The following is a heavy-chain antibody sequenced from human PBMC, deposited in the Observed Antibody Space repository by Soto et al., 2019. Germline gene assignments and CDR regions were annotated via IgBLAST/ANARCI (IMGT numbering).Heavy chain of an antibody. Sequence: EVHLLESGGGLVQSGGSLRLSCAASGFTFSDYSMNWVRQAPGKGLEWVAFIREVTGSTIQYADSVKGRFTVSRDNAKTSLSLEMNSLRPEDTAVYYCARHVAVLADYWGQGTLVIVSS. V-gene: IGHV3-48*01. D-gene: IGHD2-21*01. J-gene: IGHJ4*02. CDR1: GFTFSDYS. CDR2: IREVTGSTI. CDR3: ARHVAVLADY.